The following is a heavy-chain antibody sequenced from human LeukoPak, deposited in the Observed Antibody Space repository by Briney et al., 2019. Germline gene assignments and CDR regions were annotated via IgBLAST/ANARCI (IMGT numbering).Heavy chain of an antibody. CDR3: AGRTPPADAFDI. V-gene: IGHV5-51*01. D-gene: IGHD1-14*01. J-gene: IGHJ3*02. CDR1: GYSFTSYW. CDR2: IYPGDSDT. Sequence: GESLKISCKGSGYSFTSYWIGWVRQMPGKGLGWMGIIYPGDSDTRYSPSFQGQVTISADRSISTAYLQWSSLKASDSAMYYCAGRTPPADAFDIWGQGTMVSVSS.